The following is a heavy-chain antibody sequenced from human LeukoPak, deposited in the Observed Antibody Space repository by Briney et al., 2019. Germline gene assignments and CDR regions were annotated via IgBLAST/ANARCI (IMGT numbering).Heavy chain of an antibody. CDR1: GGSISSSSYY. D-gene: IGHD6-19*01. CDR2: IYYSGST. CDR3: ARPAAGGWYYMDV. Sequence: SETLSLTCTVSGGSISSSSYYWGWIRQPPGKGLEWIGSIYYSGSTYYNPSLKSRVTISVDTSKNQFSLKLSSVTAADTAVYYCARPAAGGWYYMDVWGKGTTVTVSS. V-gene: IGHV4-39*01. J-gene: IGHJ6*03.